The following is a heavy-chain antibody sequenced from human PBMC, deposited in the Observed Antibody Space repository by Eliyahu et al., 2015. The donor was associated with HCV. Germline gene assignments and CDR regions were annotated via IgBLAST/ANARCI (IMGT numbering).Heavy chain of an antibody. Sequence: QVQLVQSGPEVKKPGSSVKVSCKASGGDLSSFGISWVRXAPGEGLEWIGGSIPMSGRTNYAQKFQGRVTITADESTSTAYLELSSLKSEDTAVYYCARVNVSDLVAVPAALHYHFFGMDVWGQGTTVTVS. CDR3: ARVNVSDLVAVPAALHYHFFGMDV. V-gene: IGHV1-69*01. CDR2: SIPMSGRT. D-gene: IGHD2-2*01. J-gene: IGHJ6*02. CDR1: GGDLSSFG.